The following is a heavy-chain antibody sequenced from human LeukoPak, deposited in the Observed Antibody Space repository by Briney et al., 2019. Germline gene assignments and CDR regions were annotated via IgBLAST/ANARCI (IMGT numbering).Heavy chain of an antibody. CDR3: ASGYDFWSGYPPAQYSMDV. CDR1: GFIFSGYA. J-gene: IGHJ6*02. Sequence: GGSLRLSCAASGAASGFIFSGYAMHWVRQAPGKGLEWVAIISYDGSNEYYAGSVRGRFIISRDNSRDTIYLQMSSLRVEDTAVYYCASGYDFWSGYPPAQYSMDVWGQGTTVTVSS. V-gene: IGHV3-30-3*01. CDR2: ISYDGSNE. D-gene: IGHD3-3*01.